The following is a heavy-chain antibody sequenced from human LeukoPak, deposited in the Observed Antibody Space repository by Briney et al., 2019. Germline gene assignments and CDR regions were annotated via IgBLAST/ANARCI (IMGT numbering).Heavy chain of an antibody. V-gene: IGHV1-69*04. Sequence: SVKVSCKASGGSFSSYAISWVRQAPGQGLEWMGRIIPILGIANYAQKFPGRVTITVAKSTSTAYMELSSLRSEDTAVYYCARDLSSLAAAVTGDYWDRGTLVTVSS. CDR3: ARDLSSLAAAVTGDY. D-gene: IGHD6-13*01. CDR1: GGSFSSYA. CDR2: IIPILGIA. J-gene: IGHJ4*02.